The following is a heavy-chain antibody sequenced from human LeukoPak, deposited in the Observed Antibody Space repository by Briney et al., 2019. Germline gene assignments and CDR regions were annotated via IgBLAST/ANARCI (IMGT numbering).Heavy chain of an antibody. Sequence: ASVKVSCKASGYTFTGYYLHWVRQAPGQGLEWMGWLNPNSGATNYAQKFQGRVTLTRDTSIRTAYMELTSLTSDDTAIYHCARGAGSSWFDYWGQGALVTVSS. J-gene: IGHJ4*02. V-gene: IGHV1-2*02. CDR2: LNPNSGAT. CDR1: GYTFTGYY. D-gene: IGHD6-13*01. CDR3: ARGAGSSWFDY.